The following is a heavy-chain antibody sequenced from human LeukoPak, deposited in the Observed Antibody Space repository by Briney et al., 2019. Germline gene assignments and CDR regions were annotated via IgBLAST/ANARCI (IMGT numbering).Heavy chain of an antibody. J-gene: IGHJ4*02. Sequence: GGSLRLSCAASGFTFSSYSMNWVRQAPGKGLEWVSSISSSSSYIYYADSVKGRFTISRDNAKNSLYLQMNSLRAEDTAVYYCARGSGSGWYYFDYWGQRTLVTLSS. CDR2: ISSSSSYI. CDR1: GFTFSSYS. V-gene: IGHV3-21*01. CDR3: ARGSGSGWYYFDY. D-gene: IGHD6-19*01.